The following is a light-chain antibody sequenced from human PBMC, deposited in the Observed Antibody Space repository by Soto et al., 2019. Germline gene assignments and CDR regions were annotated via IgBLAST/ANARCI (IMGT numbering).Light chain of an antibody. CDR1: QTVPSR. CDR2: GAS. V-gene: IGKV3-15*01. J-gene: IGKJ5*01. Sequence: EIVLTQSPATLSVSPGEGVTLSCRASQTVPSRIAWYQQKPGQAPRLLIYGASTRATGIPARFSGSGSGTEFTLTISSLQSEDFAVYYCQQYSSWPPITFGQGTRLEIK. CDR3: QQYSSWPPIT.